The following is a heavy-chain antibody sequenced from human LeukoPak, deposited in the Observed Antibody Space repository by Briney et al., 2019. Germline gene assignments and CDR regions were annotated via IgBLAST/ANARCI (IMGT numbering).Heavy chain of an antibody. CDR3: ARDGRGSVVVPADH. D-gene: IGHD2-2*01. V-gene: IGHV3-23*01. CDR2: INHNGVTT. Sequence: GGSLRLSCAASGFTFSSYSMNWVRQAPGKGLEWVSIINHNGVTTYYADSVKGRFTISRDNSRNTLYLQMNSLRAEDTAVYYCARDGRGSVVVPADHWGQGTLVTVSS. J-gene: IGHJ4*02. CDR1: GFTFSSYS.